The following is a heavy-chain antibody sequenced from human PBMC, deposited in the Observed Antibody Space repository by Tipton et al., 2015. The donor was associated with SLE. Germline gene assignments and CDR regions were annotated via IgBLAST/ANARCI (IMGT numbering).Heavy chain of an antibody. CDR1: GFTFSNYE. D-gene: IGHD3-10*01. Sequence: SLRLSCVASGFTFSNYEMNWVRQTPGKGLEWVSSISSSSSYVYYADSMKGRFTISRDNAKNSLYLQMNSLRAEDTAVYYCARMVQGVHNWFDPWGQGTLVTVSS. V-gene: IGHV3-21*03. J-gene: IGHJ5*02. CDR2: ISSSSSYV. CDR3: ARMVQGVHNWFDP.